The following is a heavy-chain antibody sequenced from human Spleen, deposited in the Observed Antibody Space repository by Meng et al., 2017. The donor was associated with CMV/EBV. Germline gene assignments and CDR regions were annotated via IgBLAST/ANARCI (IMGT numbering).Heavy chain of an antibody. CDR2: IRNKTRGGTT. CDR3: ARGGFGYYYYYAMDV. D-gene: IGHD3-10*01. V-gene: IGHV3-49*04. J-gene: IGHJ6*02. CDR1: GFSFGDYA. Sequence: GGSLRLSCTASGFSFGDYAMTWVRQAPGKRLEWIGFIRNKTRGGTTEYAASVKGRFTISRDDSKAYLQMNSLKTEDTAVYYCARGGFGYYYYYAMDVWGQGTTVTVSS.